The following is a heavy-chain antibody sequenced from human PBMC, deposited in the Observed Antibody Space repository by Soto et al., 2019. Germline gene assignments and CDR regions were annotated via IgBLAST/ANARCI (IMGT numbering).Heavy chain of an antibody. CDR1: GFSLGSYW. J-gene: IGHJ3*02. D-gene: IGHD4-17*01. V-gene: IGHV3-7*04. CDR3: ARDGSPGTSTLYLDAFEI. Sequence: EAQLVESGGGLVQPGGSLRLSCEASGFSLGSYWMTWVRQAPGKGLEWVANIKKDGSRTSYLDSVRGRFTISRDNVGNYLLMQRDSLGAEDPCLYSCARDGSPGTSTLYLDAFEIWGQGTMVTVSS. CDR2: IKKDGSRT.